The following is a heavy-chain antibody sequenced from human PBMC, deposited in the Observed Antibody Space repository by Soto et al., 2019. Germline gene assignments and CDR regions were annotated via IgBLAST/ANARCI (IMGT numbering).Heavy chain of an antibody. J-gene: IGHJ4*02. CDR2: LVVGSGNT. D-gene: IGHD3-16*01. CDR1: GFMFTSSA. V-gene: IGHV1-58*01. CDR3: AADARRHSFWGSSPVRLGY. Sequence: GASVKVSCKTSGFMFTSSAVQWVRQARGQRLEWIGWLVVGSGNTHYAQHFQERVTLTRDMSTGTAYMELSSLRSEDTAVYYCAADARRHSFWGSSPVRLGYWGQGTLVTVAS.